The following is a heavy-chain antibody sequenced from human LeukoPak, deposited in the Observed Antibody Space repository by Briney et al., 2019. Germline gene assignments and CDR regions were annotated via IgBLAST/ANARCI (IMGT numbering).Heavy chain of an antibody. CDR2: IYDSGST. Sequence: PSETLSLTCTVSGVSISSSSYHWDWIRQPPGKGLEWIGSIYDSGSTYYSPSLKSRVTISVDTSKNQFSLKLNSVTAADTAVYYCARDRPYSGSYQRVDYWGQGTLVTVSS. CDR3: ARDRPYSGSYQRVDY. J-gene: IGHJ4*02. V-gene: IGHV4-39*02. D-gene: IGHD3-10*01. CDR1: GVSISSSSYH.